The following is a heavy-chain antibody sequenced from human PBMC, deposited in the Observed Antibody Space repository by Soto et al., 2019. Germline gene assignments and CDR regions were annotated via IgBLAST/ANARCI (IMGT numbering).Heavy chain of an antibody. CDR2: IIPILGIA. Sequence: SVKVSCKASGGTFSSYTISWLRQAPGQGLEWMGRIIPILGIANYAQKFQGRVTITADKSTSTAYMELSSLRSEDTAVYYCARLEMATINHYYYYGMDVWVQGTTVTVSS. CDR1: GGTFSSYT. CDR3: ARLEMATINHYYYYGMDV. V-gene: IGHV1-69*02. J-gene: IGHJ6*02. D-gene: IGHD5-12*01.